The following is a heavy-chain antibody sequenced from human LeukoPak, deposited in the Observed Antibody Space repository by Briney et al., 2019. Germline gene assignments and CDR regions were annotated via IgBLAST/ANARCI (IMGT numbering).Heavy chain of an antibody. CDR2: ISYDGSNK. CDR1: GFTFSSYA. Sequence: GGSLRLSCAASGFTFSSYAMHWVRQAPGKGLEWVAVISYDGSNKYYADSVKGRFTISRDNSKNTLYLQMNSLRAEDTAVYYCARDLGTAHFDYWAREPWSPSPQ. V-gene: IGHV3-30*04. CDR3: ARDLGTAHFDY. J-gene: IGHJ4*02.